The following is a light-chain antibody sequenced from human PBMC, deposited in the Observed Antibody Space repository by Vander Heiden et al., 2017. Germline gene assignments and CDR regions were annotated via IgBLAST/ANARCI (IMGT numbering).Light chain of an antibody. CDR2: SND. V-gene: IGLV1-44*01. CDR3: AVWDDSLNGPL. Sequence: QSVLPQLPSTSGTPVQSVTISFSGSSSNIRANTVSWYQQLPRTAPKLVIFSNDKRPSGVPDRFSGSKSGASASLAITRLQSEDEADYYCAVWDDSLNGPLFGGGTKLTVL. J-gene: IGLJ3*02. CDR1: SSNIRANT.